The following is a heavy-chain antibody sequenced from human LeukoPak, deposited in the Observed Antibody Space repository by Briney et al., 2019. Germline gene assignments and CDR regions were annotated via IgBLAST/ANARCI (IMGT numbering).Heavy chain of an antibody. CDR3: ATRNYGDSYGAFDI. J-gene: IGHJ3*02. CDR1: GFTFSDYY. CDR2: ISSSGSTI. V-gene: IGHV3-11*04. D-gene: IGHD4-17*01. Sequence: GGSLRLSCAASGFTFSDYYMSWIRQAPGKGLECVSYISSSGSTIYYADSVKGRFTISRDNAKNSLYLQMNSRRAEATAVYYCATRNYGDSYGAFDIWGQGTMVTVSS.